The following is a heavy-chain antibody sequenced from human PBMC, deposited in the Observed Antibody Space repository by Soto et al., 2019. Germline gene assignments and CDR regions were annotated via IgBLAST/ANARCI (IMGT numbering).Heavy chain of an antibody. CDR3: AVAFPNYYPSGDQSP. D-gene: IGHD3-10*01. V-gene: IGHV1-69*13. J-gene: IGHJ5*02. CDR1: GGTFSSYA. Sequence: GASVKVSCKASGGTFSSYAISWVRQAPGQGLEWMGGIIPIFGTANYAQKFQGRVTITADESTSTAYMELSSLRSEDTAVYYCAVAFPNYYPSGDQSPWGQGPLVTLSS. CDR2: IIPIFGTA.